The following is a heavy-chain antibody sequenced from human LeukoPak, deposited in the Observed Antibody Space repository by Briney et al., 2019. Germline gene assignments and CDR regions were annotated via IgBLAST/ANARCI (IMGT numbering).Heavy chain of an antibody. CDR3: ARVVAGRRFDP. D-gene: IGHD6-19*01. J-gene: IGHJ5*02. CDR2: IYYSGST. V-gene: IGHV4-59*01. Sequence: PSETLSLTCTVYGGSISSYHWGWIRQPPGKGLEWVGYIYYSGSTNYNPALKSRVTISVDTSKNQFSLKVNSVTAADTAVYYCARVVAGRRFDPWGQGTLVTVSS. CDR1: GGSISSYH.